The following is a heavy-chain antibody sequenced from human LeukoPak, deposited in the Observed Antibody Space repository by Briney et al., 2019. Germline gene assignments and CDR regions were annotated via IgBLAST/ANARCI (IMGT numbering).Heavy chain of an antibody. D-gene: IGHD6-19*01. Sequence: SETLSLTCTVSGGSISSGSYFWSWIRQPAGKGLEWIRRIYTSGSTNYNPSLKSRVTISVDTSNNQFSLKLTSVAAADTAVYYCARAVSGRYLYYYMDVWGKGTTVTISS. CDR3: ARAVSGRYLYYYMDV. V-gene: IGHV4-61*02. CDR2: IYTSGST. CDR1: GGSISSGSYF. J-gene: IGHJ6*03.